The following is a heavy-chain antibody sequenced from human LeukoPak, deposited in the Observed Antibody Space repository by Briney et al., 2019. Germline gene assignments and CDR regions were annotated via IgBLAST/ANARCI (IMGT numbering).Heavy chain of an antibody. CDR2: IKQDGSEK. CDR3: ARVGGRYSPLGY. Sequence: PGGSLRLSCAASGFTFSSYWMSWVRQAPGKGLEWAANIKQDGSEKYYVDPVKGRSTISRDNDKNSLFLQMTSLRAEDTAVYYCARVGGRYSPLGYWGQGTLVTVSS. V-gene: IGHV3-7*01. CDR1: GFTFSSYW. J-gene: IGHJ4*02. D-gene: IGHD3-16*02.